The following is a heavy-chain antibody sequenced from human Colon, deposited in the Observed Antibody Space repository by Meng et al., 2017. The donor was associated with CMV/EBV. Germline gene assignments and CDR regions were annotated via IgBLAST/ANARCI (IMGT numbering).Heavy chain of an antibody. J-gene: IGHJ1*01. CDR3: AREMTAGVAAADRVGDAYE. V-gene: IGHV4-4*07. CDR1: VASNNSNN. Sequence: EPRPQVGNPAETLSPQSTVSVASNNSNNWPLIRQSRGKGLEWIGRVYPRGATTYTPSVVSRVTMSIDTSKNQFSLNLKSVTAADTAVYFCAREMTAGVAAADRVGDAYEWGPGTLVTVSS. CDR2: VYPRGAT. D-gene: IGHD6-13*01.